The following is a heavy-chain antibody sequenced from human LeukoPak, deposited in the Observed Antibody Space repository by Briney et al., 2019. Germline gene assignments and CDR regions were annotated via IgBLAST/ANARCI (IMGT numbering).Heavy chain of an antibody. D-gene: IGHD4-17*01. CDR2: ISYDGRKK. J-gene: IGHJ4*02. Sequence: GRSLRLSCAASGFTFSNYAMHWVRQAPGKGLEWVAAISYDGRKKHYADPVKGRFTISRDNSENTVYLQITTLRGEDAAVYYCAKPYPTVTTVGVLDNWGQGTLVTVSS. V-gene: IGHV3-30*18. CDR1: GFTFSNYA. CDR3: AKPYPTVTTVGVLDN.